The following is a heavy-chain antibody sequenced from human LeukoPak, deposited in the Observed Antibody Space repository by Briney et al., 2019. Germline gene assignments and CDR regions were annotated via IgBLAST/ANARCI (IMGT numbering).Heavy chain of an antibody. J-gene: IGHJ4*02. Sequence: PSETLSLTCTVSGGSISSYYWSWIRQPPGKGLEWIGYIYYSGSTNYNSSLKSRVTISVDTSKNQFSLRLSSVTAADTAVYYCARVTGYMIEDYFDYWGQGILVTVSS. D-gene: IGHD3-22*01. V-gene: IGHV4-59*01. CDR1: GGSISSYY. CDR2: IYYSGST. CDR3: ARVTGYMIEDYFDY.